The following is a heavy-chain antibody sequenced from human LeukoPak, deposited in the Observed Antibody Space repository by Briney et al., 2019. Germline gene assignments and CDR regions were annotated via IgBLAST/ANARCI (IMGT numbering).Heavy chain of an antibody. CDR2: IYHSGST. V-gene: IGHV4-30-2*01. Sequence: NPSQILSLTCAVSGGSISSGGYSWSWIRQPPGKGLEWIGYIYHSGSTYYNPSLKSRVTISVDRSKNQFSLKLSSVTAADTAVYYCARDLGTVFDYWGQGTLVTVSS. CDR1: GGSISSGGYS. CDR3: ARDLGTVFDY. J-gene: IGHJ4*02. D-gene: IGHD1-1*01.